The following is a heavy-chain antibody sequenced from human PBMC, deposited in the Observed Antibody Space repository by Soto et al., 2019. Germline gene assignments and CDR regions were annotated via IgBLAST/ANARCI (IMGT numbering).Heavy chain of an antibody. CDR1: GGTFSSYA. Sequence: SVKVSCKASGGTFSSYAISWVRQAPGQGLEWMGGIIPIFGTANYAQKFQGRVTITADESTSTAYMELSSLRSEDTAVYYCARDTPRYYYGSGSYFYYYGMDVWGQGTTVTVSS. D-gene: IGHD3-10*01. V-gene: IGHV1-69*13. CDR3: ARDTPRYYYGSGSYFYYYGMDV. CDR2: IIPIFGTA. J-gene: IGHJ6*02.